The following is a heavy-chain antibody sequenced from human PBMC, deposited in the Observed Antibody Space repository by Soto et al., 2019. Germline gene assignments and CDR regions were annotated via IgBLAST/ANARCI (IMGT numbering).Heavy chain of an antibody. CDR2: IDPSDSYT. D-gene: IGHD2-2*01. J-gene: IGHJ6*04. CDR3: ETLLYCSSTSCYGGTSYYGMEV. Sequence: PGDALKISCKFSGYIFTSYLIIWVRQMPGKFLERMVRIDPSDSYTNYSPSFQVHVTISADKSISTAYLQWSSLKASDTAMYYCETLLYCSSTSCYGGTSYYGMEVCGKGTTVNVSS. CDR1: GYIFTSYL. V-gene: IGHV5-10-1*01.